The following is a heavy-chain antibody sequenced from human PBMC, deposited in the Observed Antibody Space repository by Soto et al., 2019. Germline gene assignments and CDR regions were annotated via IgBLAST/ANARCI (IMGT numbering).Heavy chain of an antibody. CDR2: INAGNGNT. D-gene: IGHD6-13*01. Sequence: GASVKVSCKASGYTFTSYAMHWVRQAPGQRLEWMGWINAGNGNTKYSQKFQGRVTITRDTSASTAYMELSSLRSEDTAVYYCARPNWVAAPGGWFDPWGQGTLVTVSS. V-gene: IGHV1-3*01. CDR3: ARPNWVAAPGGWFDP. CDR1: GYTFTSYA. J-gene: IGHJ5*02.